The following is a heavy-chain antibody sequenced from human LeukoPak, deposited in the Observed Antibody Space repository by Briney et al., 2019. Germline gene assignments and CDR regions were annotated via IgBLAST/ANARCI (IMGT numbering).Heavy chain of an antibody. CDR3: ARSEYSRTPFDY. CDR2: IYSGGST. CDR1: GFTVSSNY. Sequence: GGSLRLSCAASGFTVSSNYMSWVRQAPGKGLEWVSVIYSGGSTYYADSVKGRFTISRDNSKNTLYLQMNSLRAEDTAVCYCARSEYSRTPFDYWGQGTLVTVSS. D-gene: IGHD6-6*01. V-gene: IGHV3-66*01. J-gene: IGHJ4*02.